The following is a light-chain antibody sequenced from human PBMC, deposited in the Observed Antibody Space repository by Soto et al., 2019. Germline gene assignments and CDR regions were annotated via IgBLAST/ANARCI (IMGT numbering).Light chain of an antibody. CDR3: CSYAGSSTFYV. CDR2: EVS. Sequence: QSALTQPASVSGSPGQSITISCTGTSSDIGGYNTVSWFQQHPGKAPKLMIYEVSNRPLGVSDRFSASKSGNTASLTISGLQAEDEADYYCCSYAGSSTFYVFGTGTKVTVL. CDR1: SSDIGGYNT. J-gene: IGLJ1*01. V-gene: IGLV2-23*02.